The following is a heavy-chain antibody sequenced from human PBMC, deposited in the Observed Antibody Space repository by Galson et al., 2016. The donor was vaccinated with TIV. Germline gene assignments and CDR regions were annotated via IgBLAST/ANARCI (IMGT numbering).Heavy chain of an antibody. CDR2: IYYSGST. CDR1: AGSISSGDHY. J-gene: IGHJ6*02. Sequence: SETLSLTCNVSAGSISSGDHYWSWVRQPPGKGLEWIGHIYYSGSTNYNPSLRSRLTISVDTSKKQFSLKLTSVTPADTAVYYCARVRLWGWLSYGMDVWGQGTTVTVSS. D-gene: IGHD5-24*01. V-gene: IGHV4-61*08. CDR3: ARVRLWGWLSYGMDV.